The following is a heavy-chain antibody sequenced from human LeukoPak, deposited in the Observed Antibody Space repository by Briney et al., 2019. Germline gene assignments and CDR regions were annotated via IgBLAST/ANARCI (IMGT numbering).Heavy chain of an antibody. CDR3: ARGPSTTIFGVVIIVPDFDD. CDR2: INPNSGGT. Sequence: ASVKVSCKASGYTFTGYYMHWVRQAPGQGLEWMGWINPNSGGTNYAQKFQGRVTMTRDTSISTAYMELSRLRSDDTAVYYCARGPSTTIFGVVIIVPDFDDWGQGTLVTVSS. D-gene: IGHD3-3*01. V-gene: IGHV1-2*02. CDR1: GYTFTGYY. J-gene: IGHJ4*02.